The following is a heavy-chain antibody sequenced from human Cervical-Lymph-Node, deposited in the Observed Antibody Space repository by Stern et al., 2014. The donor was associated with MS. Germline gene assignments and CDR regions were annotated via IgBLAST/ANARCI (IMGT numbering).Heavy chain of an antibody. Sequence: QVQLQESGPGLVKPSETLSLTCTVSGDSINSGDFHWRWVRQSPGKGLEWIGYIYYSGRNYNNPSLKSRVTMSIDTSTNQFSLNLTSVTAADTALYFCARMKTGLRENRGFDFWGQGTQVTVSS. CDR2: IYYSGRN. CDR1: GDSINSGDFH. D-gene: IGHD4-17*01. CDR3: ARMKTGLRENRGFDF. V-gene: IGHV4-30-4*01. J-gene: IGHJ4*02.